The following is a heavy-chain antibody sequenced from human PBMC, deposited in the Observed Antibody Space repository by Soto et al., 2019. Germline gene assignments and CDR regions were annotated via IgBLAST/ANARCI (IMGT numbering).Heavy chain of an antibody. CDR2: IIPMFGTA. CDR3: AKAVGNDHRPPPGYPFGMDV. CDR1: GGIFTTYA. J-gene: IGHJ6*02. V-gene: IGHV1-69*01. D-gene: IGHD5-18*01. Sequence: QVQLVQSGAEVTKPGSSVRVSCKASGGIFTTYAISWVRQAPGQGLEWMGGIIPMFGTANYAQKFQGRVTITADESARTAYMELSSLRSEDTAVYYCAKAVGNDHRPPPGYPFGMDVWGQGTTVIVSS.